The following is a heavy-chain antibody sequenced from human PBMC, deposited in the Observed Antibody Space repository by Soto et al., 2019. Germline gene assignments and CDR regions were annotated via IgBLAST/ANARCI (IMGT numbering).Heavy chain of an antibody. CDR3: AYRPFFLGSGWNFDF. V-gene: IGHV2-5*02. J-gene: IGHJ4*02. Sequence: QITLKESGPTLVIPTQTLTLTCTFSGFSLNTRGVGVGGIRQPPGKAMEWVALIHCADEKRYRPSLRNTLTITKDTSKNQVVLIMTNMDPVDTATYYCAYRPFFLGSGWNFDFCGQGILVTVSS. CDR2: IHCADEK. D-gene: IGHD6-19*01. CDR1: GFSLNTRGVG.